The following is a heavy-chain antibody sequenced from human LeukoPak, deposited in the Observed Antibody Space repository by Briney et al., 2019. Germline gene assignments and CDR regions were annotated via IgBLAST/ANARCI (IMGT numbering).Heavy chain of an antibody. D-gene: IGHD4-17*01. CDR1: GFTFDDYA. J-gene: IGHJ4*02. CDR2: ITWNGGRI. V-gene: IGHV3-9*01. CDR3: TKGMTTLTTMFEY. Sequence: GGSLRLSCAAPGFTFDDYAMYWVRQGPGKGLEWVSSITWNGGRIAYADSVKGRFTISRDNAKNSLYLQMNSLRPEDTARYYCTKGMTTLTTMFEYWGQGILVTVSS.